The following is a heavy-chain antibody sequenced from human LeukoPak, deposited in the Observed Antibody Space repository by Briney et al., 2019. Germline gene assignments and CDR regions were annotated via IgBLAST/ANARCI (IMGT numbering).Heavy chain of an antibody. Sequence: PGGSLRLSCAASGFAFSSFAMTWVRQSPGKGLEWVSSVSDSGVNTYYAGSVRGRFTVSRDNFKNILYLQMNSLTVEDTAFYYCSKGRGSTLTNIDFWGQRALVTVSS. D-gene: IGHD4-11*01. CDR1: GFAFSSFA. V-gene: IGHV3-23*01. CDR2: VSDSGVNT. J-gene: IGHJ4*02. CDR3: SKGRGSTLTNIDF.